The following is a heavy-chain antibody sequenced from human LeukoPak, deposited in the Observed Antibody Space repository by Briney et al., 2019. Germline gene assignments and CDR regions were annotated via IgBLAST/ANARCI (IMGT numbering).Heavy chain of an antibody. J-gene: IGHJ4*02. CDR3: ARGGDYYGSGSPYYFDY. D-gene: IGHD3-10*01. CDR1: GGSISSYY. Sequence: SETLSLTCTVSGGSISSYYWSWIRQPPGKGLEWIGYIYYSGSTNYNPSLKSRVTISVDTSKNQFSLKLSSVTAADTAVYYCARGGDYYGSGSPYYFDYWGQGTLVTVSS. CDR2: IYYSGST. V-gene: IGHV4-59*01.